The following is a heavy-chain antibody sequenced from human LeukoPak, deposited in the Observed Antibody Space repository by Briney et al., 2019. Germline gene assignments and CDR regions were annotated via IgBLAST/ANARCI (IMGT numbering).Heavy chain of an antibody. D-gene: IGHD3-22*01. V-gene: IGHV1-18*04. J-gene: IGHJ3*02. Sequence: GASVKVSCKASGYTFTGYYIHWVRQAPGQNLEWMGWIKPNNGNTNYAQKLQGRVTMTADTSTSTAYMELRSLRSDDTAVYYCARDYYDSSGYYSRRVAFDIWGQGTMVTVSS. CDR2: IKPNNGNT. CDR3: ARDYYDSSGYYSRRVAFDI. CDR1: GYTFTGYY.